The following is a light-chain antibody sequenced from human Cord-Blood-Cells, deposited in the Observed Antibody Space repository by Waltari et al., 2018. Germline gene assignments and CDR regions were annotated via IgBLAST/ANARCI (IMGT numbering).Light chain of an antibody. V-gene: IGLV3-19*01. CDR1: AFARIS. J-gene: IGLJ3*02. CDR2: GKN. Sequence: SSELTQDPAVSVALGQQFRLHSHGNAFARISEGGYQQKPGQAPVLVIYGKNNRPPGIPDRFSGSSSGNTASLTITGAQAEDEADYYCNSRDSSGNHWVFGGGTKLTVL. CDR3: NSRDSSGNHWV.